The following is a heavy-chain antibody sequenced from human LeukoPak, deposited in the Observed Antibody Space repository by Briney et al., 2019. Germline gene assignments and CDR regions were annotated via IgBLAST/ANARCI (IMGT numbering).Heavy chain of an antibody. CDR3: ARDFRVLWFGEFDY. D-gene: IGHD3-10*01. CDR1: GFTFSSYG. CDR2: IRYDGSNK. Sequence: GGSLRLSCAASGFTFSSYGMHWVRQAPGKGLEWVAFIRYDGSNKYYADSVKGRFTISRDNSKNTLYLQMNSLRAEDTAVYYCARDFRVLWFGEFDYWGQGTLVTVSS. J-gene: IGHJ4*02. V-gene: IGHV3-30*02.